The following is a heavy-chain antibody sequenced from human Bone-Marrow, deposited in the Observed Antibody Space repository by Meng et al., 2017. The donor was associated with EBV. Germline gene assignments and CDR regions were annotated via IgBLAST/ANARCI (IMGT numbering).Heavy chain of an antibody. J-gene: IGHJ4*02. Sequence: LVVSGRRVLPPCRSLRLPFAASGFTFSCYAMNWVRKAPGKGLGWVAVLSYYGSNKYYADSVKGRFTISRDNSKNTLYLQMNSLRAEDTAVYYCAKAVEMATFFDYWGQGTLVTVSS. V-gene: IGHV3-30*18. CDR2: LSYYGSNK. D-gene: IGHD5-24*01. CDR1: GFTFSCYA. CDR3: AKAVEMATFFDY.